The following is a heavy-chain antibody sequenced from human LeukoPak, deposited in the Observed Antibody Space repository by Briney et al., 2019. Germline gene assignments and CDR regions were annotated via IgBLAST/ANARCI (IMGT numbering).Heavy chain of an antibody. J-gene: IGHJ5*02. Sequence: ASVKVSCKASGYTFTSYDINWVRQATGQGLEWMGWMNPNSGNTGYAQKFQGRVTMTRNTSISTAYMELSSLRSEDTAVYYCAREGGIAVAGTYWFDPWGQGTLVTVSS. V-gene: IGHV1-8*01. D-gene: IGHD6-19*01. CDR2: MNPNSGNT. CDR1: GYTFTSYD. CDR3: AREGGIAVAGTYWFDP.